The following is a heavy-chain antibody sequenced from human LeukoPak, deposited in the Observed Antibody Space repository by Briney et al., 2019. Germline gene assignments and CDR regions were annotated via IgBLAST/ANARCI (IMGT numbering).Heavy chain of an antibody. V-gene: IGHV4-39*07. D-gene: IGHD6-13*01. Sequence: SETLSLTCTVSGGSISRSYYYGSWIRQPPGKGLEWIGEINHGGSTNYNPSLKSRVTISVDTSQNQFSLRLSSVTAADTAVYYCARGRYVTTRGGAAVGFLDYWGQGTLVTVST. CDR2: INHGGST. J-gene: IGHJ4*02. CDR1: GGSISRSYYY. CDR3: ARGRYVTTRGGAAVGFLDY.